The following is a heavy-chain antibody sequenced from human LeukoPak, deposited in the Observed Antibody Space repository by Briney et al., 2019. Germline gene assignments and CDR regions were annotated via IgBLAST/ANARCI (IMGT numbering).Heavy chain of an antibody. CDR2: IDTSGST. CDR1: GVSISSYY. V-gene: IGHV4-4*07. CDR3: ARDTYKYGSSAYYFDY. D-gene: IGHD3-10*01. J-gene: IGHJ4*02. Sequence: SETLSLTCTVSGVSISSYYWSWIRQPAGKGLEWIGRIDTSGSTNYNPSLKSRVTMSVDTSKNQFSLKLSSVTAADTAVHYCARDTYKYGSSAYYFDYWGQGTLVTVSS.